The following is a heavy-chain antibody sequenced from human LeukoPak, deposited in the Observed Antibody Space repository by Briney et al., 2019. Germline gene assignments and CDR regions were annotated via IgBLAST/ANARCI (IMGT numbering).Heavy chain of an antibody. V-gene: IGHV3-20*04. CDR3: ARDLSLWFDH. Sequence: PGGSLRLSCAASGFTFDDYGMSWVRQAPGKGLEWVSGINWNGGSTGYADSVKGRFTVSRDNAKNSLYLQMNSLRAEDTAVYYCARDLSLWFDHWGQGTLVTVSS. CDR2: INWNGGST. J-gene: IGHJ5*02. CDR1: GFTFDDYG.